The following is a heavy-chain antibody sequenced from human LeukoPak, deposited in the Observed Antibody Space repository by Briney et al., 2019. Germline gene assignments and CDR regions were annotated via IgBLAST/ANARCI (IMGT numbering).Heavy chain of an antibody. CDR2: INWKGGTT. J-gene: IGHJ5*02. CDR1: GLTFDNYG. D-gene: IGHD6-19*01. CDR3: ARNLVVAGTGSGS. V-gene: IGHV3-20*04. Sequence: RAGGSLRLAWAVSGLTFDNYGVRSVRPARGEGSGLVVGINWKGGTTGEADSVKGRFTSSRDNAKKTLSLQMNSLRAEDTALYSCARNLVVAGTGSGSWGQGTLGT.